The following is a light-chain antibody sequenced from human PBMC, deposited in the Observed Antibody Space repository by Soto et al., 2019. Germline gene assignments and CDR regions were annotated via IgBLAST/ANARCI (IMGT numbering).Light chain of an antibody. J-gene: IGLJ2*01. Sequence: QLVLTQSPSASASLGASVKLTCTLSSGHSSYAIAWHQQQPEKGPRYLMKLNSDGSHSKGDGIPDRFSGSSSGAERYLTISSLPYEDEADYYCQTWGTGNVVFGGGTKLTVL. CDR1: SGHSSYA. CDR3: QTWGTGNVV. CDR2: LNSDGSH. V-gene: IGLV4-69*01.